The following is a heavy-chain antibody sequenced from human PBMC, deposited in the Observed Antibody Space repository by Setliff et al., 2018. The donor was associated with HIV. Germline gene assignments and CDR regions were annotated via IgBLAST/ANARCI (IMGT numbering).Heavy chain of an antibody. J-gene: IGHJ4*02. CDR2: INTHTGNT. CDR3: GRENPGDY. V-gene: IGHV1-18*01. D-gene: IGHD3-10*01. Sequence: ASVKVSCKASGYNLHNYGITWVRQAPGQGLEWMGWINTHTGNTNSAQRFQGRVTMTTDISTSTAYMELRSLRSDDTAVYYCGRENPGDYWGQGTLVTVSS. CDR1: GYNLHNYG.